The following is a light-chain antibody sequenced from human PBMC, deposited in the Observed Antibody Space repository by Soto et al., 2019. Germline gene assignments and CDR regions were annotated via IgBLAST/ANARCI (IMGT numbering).Light chain of an antibody. CDR3: SSKRDSSTLFV. CDR1: SSDVGGYNY. Sequence: QSVLTQPASVSGSPGRAITISCTGTSSDVGGYNYVSWYQQHPGKAPTMIIYEVTNRPSGVSDRFSGSKSGNTAFLTISGLQAEDEADYYCSSKRDSSTLFVFGTGTKVTVL. V-gene: IGLV2-14*01. CDR2: EVT. J-gene: IGLJ1*01.